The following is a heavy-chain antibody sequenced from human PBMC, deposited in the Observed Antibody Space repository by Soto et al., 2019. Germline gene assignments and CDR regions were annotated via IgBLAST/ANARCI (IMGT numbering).Heavy chain of an antibody. CDR1: GGSISSYY. J-gene: IGHJ4*02. V-gene: IGHV4-59*08. CDR2: IYYSGST. CDR3: ASRHEYSSTLVY. Sequence: SETLSLTCTVSGGSISSYYWSWIRQPPGKGLEWIGYIYYSGSTNYNPSLKSRVTISVDTSKNQFSLKLSSVTAADTAVYYCASRHEYSSTLVYWGQGTLVTVSS. D-gene: IGHD6-6*01.